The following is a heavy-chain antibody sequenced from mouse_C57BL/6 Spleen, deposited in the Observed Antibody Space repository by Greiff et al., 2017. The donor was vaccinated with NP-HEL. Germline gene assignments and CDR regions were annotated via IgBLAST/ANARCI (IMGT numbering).Heavy chain of an antibody. J-gene: IGHJ3*01. CDR2: INPNNGGT. V-gene: IGHV1-26*01. CDR1: GYTFTDYY. D-gene: IGHD1-1*01. CDR3: ARSYYYGRGAWFAY. Sequence: VQLQQSGPELVKPGASVKISCKASGYTFTDYYMNWVKQSHGKSLEWIGDINPNNGGTSYNQKFKGKATLTVDKSSSTAYMELRSLTSEDSAVYYCARSYYYGRGAWFAYWGQGTLVTVSA.